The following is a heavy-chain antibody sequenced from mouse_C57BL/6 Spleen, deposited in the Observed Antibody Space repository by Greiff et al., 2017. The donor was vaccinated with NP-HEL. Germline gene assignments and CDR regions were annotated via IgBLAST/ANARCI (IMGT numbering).Heavy chain of an antibody. CDR2: IDPENGGT. J-gene: IGHJ4*01. V-gene: IGHV1-15*01. CDR1: GYTFTDYE. Sequence: QVQLQQSGAELVRPGASVTLSCKASGYTFTDYEMHWVKQTPVHGLEWIGAIDPENGGTAYNQKFKGKAILTADKSSSTAYMALRSLTSADSAVYYCTRYDYSNYDYAMDYWGKGTSVTVSS. CDR3: TRYDYSNYDYAMDY. D-gene: IGHD2-5*01.